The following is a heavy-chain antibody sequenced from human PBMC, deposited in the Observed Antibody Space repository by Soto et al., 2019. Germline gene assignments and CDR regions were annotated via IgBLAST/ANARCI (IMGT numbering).Heavy chain of an antibody. Sequence: PGWSLRLSCATSGFTFSTYTMHWVRQAPGKGLEWVSVIYSGGSTYYADSVKGRFTISRDNSKNTLYLQMNSLRAEDTAVYYCASSWTGTHQDYYYYYMDVWGKGTTVTVSS. J-gene: IGHJ6*03. CDR3: ASSWTGTHQDYYYYYMDV. D-gene: IGHD1-1*01. V-gene: IGHV3-66*01. CDR1: GFTFSTYT. CDR2: IYSGGST.